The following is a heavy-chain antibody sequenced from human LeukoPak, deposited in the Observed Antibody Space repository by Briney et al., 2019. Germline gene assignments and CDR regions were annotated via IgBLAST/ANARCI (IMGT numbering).Heavy chain of an antibody. CDR1: GFTFSSYA. D-gene: IGHD3-22*01. V-gene: IGHV3-30-3*01. CDR2: ISYDGSNK. CDR3: ARDRNHYDSSGT. Sequence: GGSLRLSCAASGFTFSSYAMHWVRQAPGKGLEWVAVISYDGSNKYYADSVKGRFTISRDNSKNTLYLQMNSLRAEDTAVYYCARDRNHYDSSGTWGQGTLVTVSS. J-gene: IGHJ5*02.